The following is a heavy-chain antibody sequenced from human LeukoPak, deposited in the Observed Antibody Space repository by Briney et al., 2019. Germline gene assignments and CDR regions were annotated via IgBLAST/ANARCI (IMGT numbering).Heavy chain of an antibody. V-gene: IGHV6-1*01. J-gene: IGHJ3*02. CDR1: GDSVSSNSAA. CDR3: ARTADITLPGTDAFDI. Sequence: SQTLSLTCAISGDSVSSNSAAWNWIRQSPSRGLEWLGRTYYRSKWYNGYAVSVKSRLTINLDTSKNQFSLQLNSVTPEDTAVYYCARTADITLPGTDAFDIWGQGTMVTVSS. D-gene: IGHD2-15*01. CDR2: TYYRSKWYN.